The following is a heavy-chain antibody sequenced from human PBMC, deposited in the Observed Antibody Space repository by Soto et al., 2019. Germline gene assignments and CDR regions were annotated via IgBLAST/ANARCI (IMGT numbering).Heavy chain of an antibody. J-gene: IGHJ6*03. D-gene: IGHD2-15*01. V-gene: IGHV4-34*01. CDR1: SFSGYY. CDR3: ARSKGYCSGGSCYAFYYYYYYMDV. CDR2: INHSGST. Sequence: SFSGYYWSWIRQPPGKGLEWIGEINHSGSTNYNPSLKSRVTISVDTSKNQFSLKLSSVTAADTAVYYCARSKGYCSGGSCYAFYYYYYYMDVWGKGTTVTVSS.